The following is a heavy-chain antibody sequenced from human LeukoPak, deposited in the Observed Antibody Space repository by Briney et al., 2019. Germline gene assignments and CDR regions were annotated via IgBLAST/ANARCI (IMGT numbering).Heavy chain of an antibody. CDR1: GFTFSDYY. J-gene: IGHJ4*02. Sequence: GRSLRLSCAASGFTFSDYYMSWIRQAPGKGLEWVSYISSSGSTIYYADSVKSRFTISRDNAKSSLYLQMNSLRAEDTAVYYCARDLGDSSGYYYWGQGTLVTVSS. CDR3: ARDLGDSSGYYY. V-gene: IGHV3-11*01. D-gene: IGHD3-22*01. CDR2: ISSSGSTI.